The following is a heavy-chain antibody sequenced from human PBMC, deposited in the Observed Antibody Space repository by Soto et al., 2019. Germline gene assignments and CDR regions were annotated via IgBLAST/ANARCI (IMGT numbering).Heavy chain of an antibody. J-gene: IGHJ5*02. CDR1: GFTVSSNY. V-gene: IGHV3-30-3*01. Sequence: SLRLSCAASGFTVSSNYMSWVRQAPGKGLEWVAVISYDGSNKYYADSVKGRFTISRDNSKNTLYLQMNSLRAEDTAAYYCARTSSWSGWFDPWGQGTLVTVSS. D-gene: IGHD6-13*01. CDR2: ISYDGSNK. CDR3: ARTSSWSGWFDP.